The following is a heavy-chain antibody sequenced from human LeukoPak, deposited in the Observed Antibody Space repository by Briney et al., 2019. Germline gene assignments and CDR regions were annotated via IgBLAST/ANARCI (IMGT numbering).Heavy chain of an antibody. CDR1: GGSFSGYY. J-gene: IGHJ6*04. V-gene: IGHV4-34*01. Sequence: PSETLSLTCAVYGGSFSGYYWSWIRQPPGKGLEWIGEINHRGSTNYNPSLKSRVTISVDTSKNQFSLKLSSVTAADTAVYYCARGPRALGYCSSTSCYRPYYYYYGMDVWGKGTTVTVSS. CDR3: ARGPRALGYCSSTSCYRPYYYYYGMDV. CDR2: INHRGST. D-gene: IGHD2-2*01.